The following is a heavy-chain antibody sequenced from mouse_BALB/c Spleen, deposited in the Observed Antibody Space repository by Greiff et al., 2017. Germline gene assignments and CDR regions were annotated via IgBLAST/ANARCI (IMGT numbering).Heavy chain of an antibody. D-gene: IGHD1-2*01. J-gene: IGHJ2*01. CDR3: ARKDLLRLPFDY. V-gene: IGHV1S29*02. CDR1: GYTFTDYN. CDR2: IYPYNGGT. Sequence: EVKLMESGPELVKPGASVKISCKASGYTFTDYNMHWVKQSHGKSLEWIGYIYPYNGGTGYNQKFKSKATLTVDNSSSTAYMELRSLTSEDSAVYYCARKDLLRLPFDYWGQGTTLTVSS.